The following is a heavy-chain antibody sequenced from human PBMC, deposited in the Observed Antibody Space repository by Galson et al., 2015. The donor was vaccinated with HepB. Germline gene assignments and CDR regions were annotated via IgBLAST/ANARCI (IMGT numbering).Heavy chain of an antibody. J-gene: IGHJ4*02. CDR1: GFTFSNAW. Sequence: SLRLSCAASGFTFSNAWMSWVRQAPGKGLEWVGRIKSKTDGGTTDYAVPVKGRFTISRDDSKNTLYLQMNSLKTEDTAVYYCTTALYGSGCYYYFDYWGQGTLVTVSS. CDR3: TTALYGSGCYYYFDY. CDR2: IKSKTDGGTT. V-gene: IGHV3-15*01. D-gene: IGHD3-10*01.